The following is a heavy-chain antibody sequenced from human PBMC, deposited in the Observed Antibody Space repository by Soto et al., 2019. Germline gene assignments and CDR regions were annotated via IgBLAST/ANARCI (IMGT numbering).Heavy chain of an antibody. V-gene: IGHV3-30-3*01. Sequence: QVQLVESGGGVVQPGRSLRLSCAASGFTFSSYAMHWVRQAPGKGLEWVAVISYDGSNKYYADSVKGRFTISRDNSKNTLYLQMNSLRAEDTAVYFCASHLVMGAVEYWGKGTLVTVSS. D-gene: IGHD3-16*01. CDR3: ASHLVMGAVEY. J-gene: IGHJ4*02. CDR1: GFTFSSYA. CDR2: ISYDGSNK.